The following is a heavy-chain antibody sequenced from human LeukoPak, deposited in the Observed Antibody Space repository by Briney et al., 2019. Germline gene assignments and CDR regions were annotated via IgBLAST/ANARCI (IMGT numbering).Heavy chain of an antibody. J-gene: IGHJ4*02. V-gene: IGHV1-2*02. CDR3: AREHSIAVAFFRYYFDY. Sequence: GASVKVSCKASGYTFTGYYMHWVRQAPGQGLEWMGWINPNSGGTNYAQKFQGRVTMTRDTSISTAYMELSRLRSDDTAVYYCAREHSIAVAFFRYYFDYWGQGTLVTVSS. D-gene: IGHD6-19*01. CDR1: GYTFTGYY. CDR2: INPNSGGT.